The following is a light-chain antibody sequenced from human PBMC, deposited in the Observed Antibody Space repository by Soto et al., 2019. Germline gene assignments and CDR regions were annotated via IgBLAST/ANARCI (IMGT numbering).Light chain of an antibody. CDR2: GNI. Sequence: QSVLTQPPSVSGAPGQRVTFSCTGSSSNIGAGYDVHWYQQFPGTAPKLLISGNINRPSGIPERFSGSKSGTSASLAITGLQTEDEADYYCQSYDVSLTAYVFGTGTKVTVL. CDR3: QSYDVSLTAYV. CDR1: SSNIGAGYD. V-gene: IGLV1-40*01. J-gene: IGLJ1*01.